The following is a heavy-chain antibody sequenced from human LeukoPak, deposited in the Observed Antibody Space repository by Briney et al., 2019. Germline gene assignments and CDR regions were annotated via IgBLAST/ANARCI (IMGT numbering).Heavy chain of an antibody. CDR3: AREYYYDSKGFST. CDR1: GFTFSDYY. Sequence: GGSLRLSCAVSGFTFSDYYMTWIRQAPGKGLEWVSDTSSSGSTIRYADSVKGRFTISRDNAKDSLYLQMNSLRAEDSAMYYCAREYYYDSKGFSTWGQGTLVTVSS. J-gene: IGHJ4*02. D-gene: IGHD3-22*01. V-gene: IGHV3-11*01. CDR2: TSSSGSTI.